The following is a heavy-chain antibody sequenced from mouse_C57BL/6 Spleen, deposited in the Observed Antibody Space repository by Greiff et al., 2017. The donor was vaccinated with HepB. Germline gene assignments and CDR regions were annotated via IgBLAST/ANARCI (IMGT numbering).Heavy chain of an antibody. J-gene: IGHJ2*01. CDR3: ARSDDYDGYYVDY. CDR2: IDPSDSET. Sequence: QVQLQQPGAELVRPGSSVKLSCKASGYTFTSYWMHWVKQRPIQGLEWIGNIDPSDSETHYNQKFKDKATLTVDKSSSTAYMQLSSLTSENSAVYYCARSDDYDGYYVDYWGQGTTLTVSS. CDR1: GYTFTSYW. D-gene: IGHD2-4*01. V-gene: IGHV1-52*01.